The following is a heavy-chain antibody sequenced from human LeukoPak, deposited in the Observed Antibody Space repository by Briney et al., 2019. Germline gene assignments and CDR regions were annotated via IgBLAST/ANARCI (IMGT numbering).Heavy chain of an antibody. J-gene: IGHJ4*02. CDR3: AIVGARPSFAG. D-gene: IGHD1-26*01. V-gene: IGHV1-2*02. CDR1: GYTFTDYY. CDR2: INPNSGGT. Sequence: ASVKVSCKASGYTFTDYYMHWVRQAPGQGIEWMGWINPNSGGTNYAQKFQGRVTMTRDTSISTAYMELSRLRCEDTAVYYCAIVGARPSFAGWGEGTLVTVPS.